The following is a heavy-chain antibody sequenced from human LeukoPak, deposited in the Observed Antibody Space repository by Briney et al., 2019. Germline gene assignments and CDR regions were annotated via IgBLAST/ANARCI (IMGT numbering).Heavy chain of an antibody. V-gene: IGHV3-23*01. CDR3: AKAVSGRYYYYYGMDV. CDR1: GFTFSSYA. D-gene: IGHD3-10*01. J-gene: IGHJ6*02. CDR2: SSGSGGST. Sequence: PGGSLRLSCAASGFTFSSYAMSWVRQAPGKGLEWVSASSGSGGSTYYADSVKGRFTISRDNSKNTLYLQMNSLRAEDTAVYYCAKAVSGRYYYYYGMDVWGQGTTVTVSS.